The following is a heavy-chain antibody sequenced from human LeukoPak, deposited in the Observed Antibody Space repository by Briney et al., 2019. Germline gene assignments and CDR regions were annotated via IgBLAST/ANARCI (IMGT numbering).Heavy chain of an antibody. CDR2: INVDGSDT. D-gene: IGHD1-1*01. J-gene: IGHJ5*02. CDR3: AKDTAGPLSVNWFDP. CDR1: GFTLSDHW. V-gene: IGHV3-74*01. Sequence: GGSLRLSCAASGFTLSDHWMNWVRQPPGKGLLWVSHINVDGSDTDYADSVKGRFTISRDNARNTLYLQMNSLRAEDTAVYYCAKDTAGPLSVNWFDPWGQGTLVTVSS.